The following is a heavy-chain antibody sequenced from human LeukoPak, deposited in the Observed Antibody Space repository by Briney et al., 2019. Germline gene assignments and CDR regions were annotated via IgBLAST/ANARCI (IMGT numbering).Heavy chain of an antibody. J-gene: IGHJ4*02. Sequence: ASVKVSCKASGGTFSSYAISWVRQAPGQVLERMGGIIPIFGTANYAQKFQGRVTITADESTSTAYMELSSLRSEDTAVYYCARAHATYYYDSSGYGFVYWGQGTLVTVSS. D-gene: IGHD3-22*01. V-gene: IGHV1-69*13. CDR1: GGTFSSYA. CDR3: ARAHATYYYDSSGYGFVY. CDR2: IIPIFGTA.